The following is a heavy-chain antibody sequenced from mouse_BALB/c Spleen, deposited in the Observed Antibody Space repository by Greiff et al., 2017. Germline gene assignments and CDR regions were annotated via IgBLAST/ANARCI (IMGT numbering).Heavy chain of an antibody. Sequence: EVKVVESGGGLVKPGGSLKLSCAASGFTFSDYYMYWVRQTPEKRLEWVATISDGGSYTYYPDSVKGRFTISRDNAKNNLYLQMSSLKSEDTAMYYCARDPNWGQGTLVTVSA. CDR2: ISDGGSYT. CDR3: ARDPN. J-gene: IGHJ3*01. V-gene: IGHV5-4*02. CDR1: GFTFSDYY.